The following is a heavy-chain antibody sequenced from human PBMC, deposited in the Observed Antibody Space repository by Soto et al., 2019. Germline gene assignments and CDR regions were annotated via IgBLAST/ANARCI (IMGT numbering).Heavy chain of an antibody. CDR2: IIPIFGTA. CDR3: ARDNFPPLTEAAGTGGYFDY. V-gene: IGHV1-69*13. CDR1: GGTFSSYA. Sequence: GASVKVSCKASGGTFSSYAISWVRQAPGQGLEWMGGIIPIFGTANYAQKFQGRVTITADESTSTAYMELSSLRSEDTAVYYCARDNFPPLTEAAGTGGYFDYWGQGTLVTVSS. J-gene: IGHJ4*02. D-gene: IGHD6-13*01.